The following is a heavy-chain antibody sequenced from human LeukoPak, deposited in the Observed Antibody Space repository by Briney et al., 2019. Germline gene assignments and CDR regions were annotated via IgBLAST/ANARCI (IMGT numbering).Heavy chain of an antibody. CDR1: GFRFGNYA. V-gene: IGHV3-23*01. J-gene: IGHJ5*01. D-gene: IGHD2-21*01. CDR3: VKDPRDTYGTNWFVS. Sequence: PVVSLRPSGGASGFRFGNYAMGGVPQAPGKGLQWVSQISGTGGATWYAGFARDRFTISRDNSKKTLYLQMSGLRVEDTAMYYCVKDPRDTYGTNWFVSWGQGTLLIVSS. CDR2: ISGTGGAT.